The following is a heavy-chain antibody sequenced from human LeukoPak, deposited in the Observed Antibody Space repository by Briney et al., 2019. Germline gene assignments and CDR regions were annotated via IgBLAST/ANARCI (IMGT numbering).Heavy chain of an antibody. J-gene: IGHJ4*02. Sequence: GGSLRLSCAASGFTFDDYGMSWVRQAPGKGLEWVSSVSSSSRYMYYADSVQGRFTIFRDNADNSLFLQMNGLRAEDTAVYYCARESYDSSGYYPRDFDYWGQGTLVTVSS. CDR3: ARESYDSSGYYPRDFDY. V-gene: IGHV3-21*01. D-gene: IGHD3-22*01. CDR1: GFTFDDYG. CDR2: VSSSSRYM.